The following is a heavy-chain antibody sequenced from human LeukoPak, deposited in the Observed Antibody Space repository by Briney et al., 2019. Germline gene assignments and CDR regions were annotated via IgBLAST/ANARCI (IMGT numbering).Heavy chain of an antibody. J-gene: IGHJ3*02. Sequence: SETLSLTCTVSGGSISSNCWSWIRQPPGKGLEWIGYICDSGTTKYNPSVKSRVTISPDKSKNQFSLTLTSVTAADTAVYFCARAPLSGTYYTDAFDIWGQGTMVTVSS. D-gene: IGHD1-26*01. CDR1: GGSISSNC. CDR2: ICDSGTT. CDR3: ARAPLSGTYYTDAFDI. V-gene: IGHV4-59*12.